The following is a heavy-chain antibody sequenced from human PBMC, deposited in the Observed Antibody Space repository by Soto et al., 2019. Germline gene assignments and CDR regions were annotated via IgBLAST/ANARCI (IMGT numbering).Heavy chain of an antibody. CDR1: GFPFSSYA. V-gene: IGHV3-23*01. CDR2: ISGSGGST. CDR3: AKGPSRITIFGVVITRYNWFDP. Sequence: GGSLRLSCAASGFPFSSYAMSWVRQAPGKGLEWVSAISGSGGSTYYADSVKGRFTISRDNSKNTLYLQMNSLRAEDTAVYYCAKGPSRITIFGVVITRYNWFDPWGQGTLVTVSS. J-gene: IGHJ5*02. D-gene: IGHD3-3*01.